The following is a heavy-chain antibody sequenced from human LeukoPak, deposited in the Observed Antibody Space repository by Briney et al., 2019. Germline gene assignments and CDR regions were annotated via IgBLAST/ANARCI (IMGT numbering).Heavy chain of an antibody. CDR3: ARDIVGGSYLDAFDI. J-gene: IGHJ3*02. CDR2: INSDGSST. Sequence: SGGSLRLSFAASGFTFSSYWMHWVRQAPGKGLVWVSRINSDGSSTSYADSVKGRFTISRDNAKNTLYLQMNSLRAEDTAVYYCARDIVGGSYLDAFDIWGQGTMVTVSS. D-gene: IGHD1-26*01. CDR1: GFTFSSYW. V-gene: IGHV3-74*01.